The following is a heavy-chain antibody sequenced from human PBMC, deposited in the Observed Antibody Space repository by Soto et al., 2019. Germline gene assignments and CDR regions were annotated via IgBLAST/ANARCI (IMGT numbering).Heavy chain of an antibody. J-gene: IGHJ6*02. D-gene: IGHD2-2*01. V-gene: IGHV3-30*03. CDR1: GFTFSSYG. CDR2: ISYDGSNK. CDR3: ARDIVLVPAAIRAYYYGMDV. Sequence: GGSLRLSCAASGFTFSSYGMHWVRQAPGKGLEWMAVISYDGSNKYYADSVKGRFTISRDNSKNTLYLQMNSLRAEDTAVYYCARDIVLVPAAIRAYYYGMDVWGQGTTVTVSS.